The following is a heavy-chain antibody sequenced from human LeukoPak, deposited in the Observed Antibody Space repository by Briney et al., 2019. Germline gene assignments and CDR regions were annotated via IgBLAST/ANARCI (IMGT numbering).Heavy chain of an antibody. D-gene: IGHD3-22*01. Sequence: ASVKVSCKASGYTLTSYGISWVRQAPGQGLEWMGWISAYNGNTNYAQKLQGRVTMTTDTSTSTAYMELRSLRSDDTAVYYCARYTGNYYDSSGLSVWGQGTLVTVSS. CDR3: ARYTGNYYDSSGLSV. CDR2: ISAYNGNT. J-gene: IGHJ4*02. CDR1: GYTLTSYG. V-gene: IGHV1-18*01.